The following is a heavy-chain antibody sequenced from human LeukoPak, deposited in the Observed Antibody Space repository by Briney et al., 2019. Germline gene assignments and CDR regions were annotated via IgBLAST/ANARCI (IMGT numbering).Heavy chain of an antibody. CDR1: GGSISSYD. V-gene: IGHV4-59*01. CDR2: IYYSGST. J-gene: IGHJ4*02. D-gene: IGHD5-12*01. Sequence: PSETLSLTCTVSGGSISSYDWSWIRQPPGKGLEWIGYIYYSGSTNYNPSLKSRVTISVDPSKNQFSLKLSSVTAADTAVYYCAGYSGYGGYFDYWGQGTLVTVSS. CDR3: AGYSGYGGYFDY.